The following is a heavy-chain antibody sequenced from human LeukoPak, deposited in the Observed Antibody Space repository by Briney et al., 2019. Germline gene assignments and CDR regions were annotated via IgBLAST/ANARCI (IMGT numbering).Heavy chain of an antibody. V-gene: IGHV6-1*01. Sequence: SQTLSLTCDLSGDSVSVNSAVWNWIRQSPSRGLEWLGKTYCRSMWRDDSAVSVRGRVTITPDTSKNQFSLQLSSVTPEDTAVYYCARSGRYPFDYWGQGILVTVSS. J-gene: IGHJ4*02. D-gene: IGHD1-26*01. CDR1: GDSVSVNSAV. CDR3: ARSGRYPFDY. CDR2: TYCRSMWRD.